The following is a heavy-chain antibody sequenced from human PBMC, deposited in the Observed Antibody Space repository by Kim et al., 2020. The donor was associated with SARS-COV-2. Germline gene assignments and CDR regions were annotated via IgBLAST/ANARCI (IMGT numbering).Heavy chain of an antibody. J-gene: IGHJ6*03. CDR2: AYYIGNT. V-gene: IGHV4-39*01. D-gene: IGHD6-19*01. CDR3: ARHQRSSSGWYVGFAYYDMDV. Sequence: SETLSLTCTVSGGSLSSSSYYWGWIRQPPGKGLEWIGTAYYIGNTYYNPSLKSRVTISVDTSKNQFSLKQGSVTAADTAVYYCARHQRSSSGWYVGFAYYDMDVWGKGTTVTVSS. CDR1: GGSLSSSSYY.